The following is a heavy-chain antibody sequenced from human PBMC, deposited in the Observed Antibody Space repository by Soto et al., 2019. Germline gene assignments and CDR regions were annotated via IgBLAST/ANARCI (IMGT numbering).Heavy chain of an antibody. CDR2: ISYDGGEK. CDR3: AKGGGAENGWFLDH. Sequence: QVQVVESGGGVVQPGWSLRLSCAVSGFTFSSYGMHWVRQAPGKGLEWVAVISYDGGEKNYLDSVKGRFTISRDNSKSTLYLQMNSLRLDDTALYYCAKGGGAENGWFLDHWGQGTLVTVSS. D-gene: IGHD6-19*01. CDR1: GFTFSSYG. V-gene: IGHV3-30*18. J-gene: IGHJ4*02.